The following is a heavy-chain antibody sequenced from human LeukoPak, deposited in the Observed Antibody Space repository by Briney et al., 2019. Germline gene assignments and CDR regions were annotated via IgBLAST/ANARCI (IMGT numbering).Heavy chain of an antibody. J-gene: IGHJ6*03. V-gene: IGHV4-34*01. D-gene: IGHD2-2*01. CDR3: AREVPFVVVPAARHPGLNGYYYMDV. CDR1: GGSFSGYY. CDR2: INHSGST. Sequence: SSETLSLTCAVYGGSFSGYYWSWIRQPPGKGLEWIGEINHSGSTNYNPSLKSRVTISVDTSKNQFSLKLSSVTAADTAVYYCAREVPFVVVPAARHPGLNGYYYMDVWGKGTTVTVSS.